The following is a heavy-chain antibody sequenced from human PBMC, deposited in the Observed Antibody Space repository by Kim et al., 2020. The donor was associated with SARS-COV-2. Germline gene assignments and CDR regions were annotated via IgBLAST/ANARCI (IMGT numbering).Heavy chain of an antibody. D-gene: IGHD6-19*01. CDR3: ARESPGVAGPKFDY. CDR2: ISYDGSNK. CDR1: GFTFSSYA. Sequence: GGSLRLSCAASGFTFSSYAMHWVRQAPGKGLEWVAVISYDGSNKYYADSVKGRFTISRDNSKNTLYLQMNSLRAEDTAVYYCARESPGVAGPKFDYWGQGTLVTVSS. J-gene: IGHJ4*02. V-gene: IGHV3-30*04.